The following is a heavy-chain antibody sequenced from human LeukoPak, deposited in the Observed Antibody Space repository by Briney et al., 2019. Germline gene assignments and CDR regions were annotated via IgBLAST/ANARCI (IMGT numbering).Heavy chain of an antibody. D-gene: IGHD3-10*01. CDR2: INHSGST. CDR3: ASFRGPSHYYGSGSYYIY. CDR1: GGSFSGYY. V-gene: IGHV4-34*01. J-gene: IGHJ4*02. Sequence: SSETLSLTCAVYGGSFSGYYWSWIRQPPGKGLEWIGEINHSGSTNYNPSLKSRVTISVDTSKNQFSLKLSSVTAADTAAYYCASFRGPSHYYGSGSYYIYWGQGTLVTVSS.